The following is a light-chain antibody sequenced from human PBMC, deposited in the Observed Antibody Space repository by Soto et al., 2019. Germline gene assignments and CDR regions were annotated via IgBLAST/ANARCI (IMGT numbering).Light chain of an antibody. CDR2: GVY. Sequence: QSALTQPPSASGSPGQSVTISCTGTGSDVGGYNYVSWYQQYPGKAPKLIIFGVYDRPSGISDRFSGSKSGNTASLTIFGLQVEDEAVYYCSSYTSGSTLPWVFGTGTKLTVL. CDR3: SSYTSGSTLPWV. V-gene: IGLV2-14*01. CDR1: GSDVGGYNY. J-gene: IGLJ1*01.